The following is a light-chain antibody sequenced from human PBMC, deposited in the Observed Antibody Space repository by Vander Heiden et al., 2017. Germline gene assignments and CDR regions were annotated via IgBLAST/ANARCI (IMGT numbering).Light chain of an antibody. CDR1: RSNIGSNI. J-gene: IGLJ3*02. V-gene: IGLV1-44*01. CDR2: GTN. CDR3: AACDDSLNGLWV. Sequence: QSVLTQPPSASGPPGQRVTIPCSGSRSNIGSNIVNWYQQLPGTAPKLLIYGTNQRPSGVPDRFSGSKSGTSASLAISGLQSEDEADYYCAACDDSLNGLWVFGGGTKLTVL.